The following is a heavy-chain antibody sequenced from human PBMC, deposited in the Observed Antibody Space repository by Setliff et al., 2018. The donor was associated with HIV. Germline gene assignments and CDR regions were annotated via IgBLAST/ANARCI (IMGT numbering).Heavy chain of an antibody. Sequence: SETLSLTCAVSGYSITGSYYWSWIRQPAGKGLEWIGHIYISGTTNYNPSLKSRVTIAVDTSKNQFSLKLSSVTAADTAVYYCARGRGTAMVNRYWFDPWGQGTLVTVSS. CDR1: GYSITGSYY. V-gene: IGHV4-4*07. CDR3: ARGRGTAMVNRYWFDP. CDR2: IYISGTT. D-gene: IGHD5-18*01. J-gene: IGHJ5*02.